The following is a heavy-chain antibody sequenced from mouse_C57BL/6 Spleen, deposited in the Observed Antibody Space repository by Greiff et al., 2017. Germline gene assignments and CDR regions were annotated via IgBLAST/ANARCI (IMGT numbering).Heavy chain of an antibody. CDR1: GYAFSSSW. D-gene: IGHD2-4*01. J-gene: IGHJ1*03. CDR3: ARGLGGDWYFDV. CDR2: IYPGDGDT. V-gene: IGHV1-82*01. Sequence: QVQLQQSGPELVKPGASVKISCKASGYAFSSSWMNWVKQRPGKGLEWIGRIYPGDGDTNYNGKFKGKATLTADKSSSTAYMQLSSLTSEDSAVYFCARGLGGDWYFDVWGTGTTVTVSS.